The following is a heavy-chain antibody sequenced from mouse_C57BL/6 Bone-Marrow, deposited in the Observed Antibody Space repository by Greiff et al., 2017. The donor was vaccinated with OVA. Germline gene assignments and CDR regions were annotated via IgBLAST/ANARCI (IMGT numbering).Heavy chain of an antibody. CDR1: GYTFTSYG. Sequence: VQLQQSGAELARPGASVKLSCKASGYTFTSYGISWVKQRTGQGLEWIGEIYPRSGNTYYNEKFKGKATLTADKSSSTAYMELRSLTSEDSAVYFWARGLWDAYWGQGTLVTVSA. J-gene: IGHJ3*01. CDR2: IYPRSGNT. D-gene: IGHD1-1*02. V-gene: IGHV1-81*01. CDR3: ARGLWDAY.